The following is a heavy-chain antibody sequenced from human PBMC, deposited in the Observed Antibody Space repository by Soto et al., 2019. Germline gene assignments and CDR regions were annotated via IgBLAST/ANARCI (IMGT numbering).Heavy chain of an antibody. J-gene: IGHJ4*02. CDR1: GGTFSSYA. Sequence: SVKVSCKASGGTFSSYAISWVRQAPGQGLEWMGGIIPIFGTANYAQKFQGRVTITADESTSTAYMELSSLRSEDTAVYYCARTHYYDSSGYSYYPDYWGQGTLVTVSS. D-gene: IGHD3-22*01. CDR3: ARTHYYDSSGYSYYPDY. V-gene: IGHV1-69*13. CDR2: IIPIFGTA.